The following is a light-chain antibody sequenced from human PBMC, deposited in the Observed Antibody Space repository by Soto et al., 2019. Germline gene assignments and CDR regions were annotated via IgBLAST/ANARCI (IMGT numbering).Light chain of an antibody. Sequence: EIVLTQSPGTLSLSPGERATLSFWASQTVSNYLAWYQQKPGQAPRLLIYDASSRATGIPDRFSGGGSGTDFTLTISRLEPEDFAVYYCQQFSSYPLTFGGGTKVDIK. CDR3: QQFSSYPLT. CDR1: QTVSNY. V-gene: IGKV3-20*01. J-gene: IGKJ4*01. CDR2: DAS.